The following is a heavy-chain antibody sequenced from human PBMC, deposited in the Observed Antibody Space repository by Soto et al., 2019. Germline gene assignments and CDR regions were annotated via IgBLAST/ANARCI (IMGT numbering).Heavy chain of an antibody. V-gene: IGHV4-31*11. CDR1: GVVIRSDAYY. CDR2: LSNSGTT. D-gene: IGHD3-3*01. Sequence: QVHLQESGPGLVRPSQTLSLSCAVSGVVIRSDAYYWSWIRQHPGRGLEWIGFLSNSGTTYYNPSLKSRVTISADTSNNQISLTLTSVSAADTAVYYCARYRFRHTWSKFDYWGQGTLVTVSS. CDR3: ARYRFRHTWSKFDY. J-gene: IGHJ4*02.